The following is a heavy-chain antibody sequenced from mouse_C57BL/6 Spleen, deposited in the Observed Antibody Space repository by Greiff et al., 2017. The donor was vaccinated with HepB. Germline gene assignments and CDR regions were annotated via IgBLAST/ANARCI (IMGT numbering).Heavy chain of an antibody. CDR1: GYAFSSYW. D-gene: IGHD3-3*01. CDR3: ARGGGAEGFAY. J-gene: IGHJ3*01. V-gene: IGHV1-80*01. CDR2: IYPGDGDT. Sequence: QVQLKESGAELVKPGASVKISCKASGYAFSSYWMNWVKQRPGKGLEWIGQIYPGDGDTNYNGKFKGKATLTADKSSSTAYMQLSSLTSEDSAVYFCARGGGAEGFAYWGQGTLVTVSA.